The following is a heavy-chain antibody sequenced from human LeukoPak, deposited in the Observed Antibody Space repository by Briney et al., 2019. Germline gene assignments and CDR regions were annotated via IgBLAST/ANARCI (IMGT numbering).Heavy chain of an antibody. CDR1: GYTFTSYG. Sequence: ASVKVSXKASGYTFTSYGISWVRQAPGQGLEWMGWISAYNGNTNYAQKLQGRVTMTTDTSTSTAYMELRSLRSDDTAVYYCARGCSGGSCYAGRAFDIWGQGTMVTVSS. D-gene: IGHD2-15*01. CDR2: ISAYNGNT. CDR3: ARGCSGGSCYAGRAFDI. V-gene: IGHV1-18*01. J-gene: IGHJ3*02.